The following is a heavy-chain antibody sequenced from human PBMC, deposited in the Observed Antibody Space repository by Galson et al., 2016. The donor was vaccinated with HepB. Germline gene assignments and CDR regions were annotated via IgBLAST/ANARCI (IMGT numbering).Heavy chain of an antibody. Sequence: TLSLTCAVYGGSFSGYYWSWIRQPPGKGLEWIGEINHSGSTNYNPSLKSRVTISVDTSKNQFSLKLSSVTAADTAVYSCARGDNPDYGDYASSYYYMDVWGKATPGTVAS. CDR3: ARGDNPDYGDYASSYYYMDV. CDR1: GGSFSGYY. D-gene: IGHD4-17*01. J-gene: IGHJ6*03. V-gene: IGHV4-34*01. CDR2: INHSGST.